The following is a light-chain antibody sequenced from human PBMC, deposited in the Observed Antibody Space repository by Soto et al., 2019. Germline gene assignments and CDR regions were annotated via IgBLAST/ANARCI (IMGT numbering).Light chain of an antibody. V-gene: IGLV3-21*04. CDR1: NIGSKS. CDR2: YDY. J-gene: IGLJ2*01. Sequence: SYELTQPPSVSVAPGKTARITCGGNNIGSKSVHWYQQEPGQAPVLVFYYDYDRPSGIPERFSGSNSGNTATLTISRVEAGDEDDYYCQVWNSSSSHVVFGGGTKLTVL. CDR3: QVWNSSSSHVV.